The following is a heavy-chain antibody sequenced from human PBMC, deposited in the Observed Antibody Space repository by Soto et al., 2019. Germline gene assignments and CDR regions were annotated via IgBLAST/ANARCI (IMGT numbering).Heavy chain of an antibody. CDR3: ARGYDFWSGYYRPHGLDL. J-gene: IGHJ6*02. CDR1: EFSISTFW. V-gene: IGHV3-74*01. CDR2: INGDETTT. D-gene: IGHD3-3*01. Sequence: EMQLVESGGGLGQLGGSLRLSCAASEFSISTFWMHWVRQAPGKGLVWVSRINGDETTTEYADFVKGRFTVSRDNAKNTVYLQMNSLRAEDTALYYCARGYDFWSGYYRPHGLDLSGQGTAVSVSS.